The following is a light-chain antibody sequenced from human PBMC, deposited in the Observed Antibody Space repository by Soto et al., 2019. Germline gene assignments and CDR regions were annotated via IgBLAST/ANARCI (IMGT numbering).Light chain of an antibody. CDR3: QQYATSPRT. V-gene: IGKV3-11*01. Sequence: EIVLTQSPATLSLSPGERTTLSCRASQDVGTFLAWYQQKPGQAPRLLIYGASNRATGIPARFSGSGSGTDFTLTISSLEPEDFAVYYCQQYATSPRTFGQGTKVEIK. CDR2: GAS. J-gene: IGKJ1*01. CDR1: QDVGTF.